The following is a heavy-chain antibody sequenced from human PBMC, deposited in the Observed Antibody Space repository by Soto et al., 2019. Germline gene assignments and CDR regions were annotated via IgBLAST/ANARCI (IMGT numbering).Heavy chain of an antibody. Sequence: QVQVVQSGAEVKRPGASVKVSCKASGYTFPGYYMHWVRQAPGQGLEWIGWNNPNRGGTTYAQKFQGRVTMNRDTSITTDYMELTGLTSDDTAVYYCARDLESWGQGTLVTVSS. CDR1: GYTFPGYY. V-gene: IGHV1-2*02. CDR2: NNPNRGGT. J-gene: IGHJ4*02. CDR3: ARDLES.